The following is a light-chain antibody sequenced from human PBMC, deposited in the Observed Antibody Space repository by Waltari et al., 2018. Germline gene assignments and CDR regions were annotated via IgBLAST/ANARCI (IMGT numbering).Light chain of an antibody. J-gene: IGKJ1*01. V-gene: IGKV3-20*01. Sequence: EIVLTQSPGTLSSSPGERVTRSCRASQSVTRTLAWYQQKPGQAPRLLIYDASTRATGIPDRFSGSGSGTDFSLTISRLEPEDFAVYYCQKYGTLPATFGQGTKVEIK. CDR2: DAS. CDR1: QSVTRT. CDR3: QKYGTLPAT.